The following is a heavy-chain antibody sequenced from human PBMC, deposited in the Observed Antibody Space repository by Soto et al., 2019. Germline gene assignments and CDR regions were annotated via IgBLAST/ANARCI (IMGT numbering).Heavy chain of an antibody. V-gene: IGHV3-74*01. CDR1: GFTFSSYW. D-gene: IGHD6-13*01. CDR2: INSDGSST. CDR3: ARDRDEQQLVQNSSWYYYYYMDV. Sequence: EVQLVESGGGLVQPGGSLRLSCAASGFTFSSYWMRWVRQAPGKGLVWVSRINSDGSSTSYADSVKGRFTISRDNAKNTLYLQMNSLRAEDTAVYYCARDRDEQQLVQNSSWYYYYYMDVWGKGTTVTVSS. J-gene: IGHJ6*03.